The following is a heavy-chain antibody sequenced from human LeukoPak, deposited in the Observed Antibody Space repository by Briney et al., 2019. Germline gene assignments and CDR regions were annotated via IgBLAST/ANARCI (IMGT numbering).Heavy chain of an antibody. CDR2: IASDGSST. CDR1: GFTFSSYW. CDR3: ARGRPHGNDY. Sequence: GGSLRLSCAASGFTFSSYWMNWVRQAPGKGLVWVSRIASDGSSTTYADSVKGRFSISRDNAQNTLYLQMNSLRVEDTAVYYCARGRPHGNDYWGQGTLVTVSS. V-gene: IGHV3-74*01. J-gene: IGHJ4*02. D-gene: IGHD4-23*01.